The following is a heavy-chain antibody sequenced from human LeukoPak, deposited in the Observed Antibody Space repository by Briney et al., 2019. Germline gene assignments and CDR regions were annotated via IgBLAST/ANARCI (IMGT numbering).Heavy chain of an antibody. D-gene: IGHD6-13*01. CDR1: GYTFTSYG. Sequence: GASVKVSCKASGYTFTSYGISWVRQAPGQGLEWMGWISAYNGSTNYAQKLQGRVTMTTDTSTSTAYMELRSLRSDDTAVYYCASSPSIAAAGNYYLDYWGQGTLITVSS. J-gene: IGHJ4*02. V-gene: IGHV1-18*01. CDR2: ISAYNGST. CDR3: ASSPSIAAAGNYYLDY.